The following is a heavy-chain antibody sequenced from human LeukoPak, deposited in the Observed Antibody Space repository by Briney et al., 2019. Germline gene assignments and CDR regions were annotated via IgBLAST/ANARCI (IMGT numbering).Heavy chain of an antibody. V-gene: IGHV3-7*01. CDR3: AKDAVVLRYDSSGLFDY. J-gene: IGHJ4*02. D-gene: IGHD3-22*01. CDR1: GFTFSNYC. CDR2: IKQDRSEK. Sequence: GGSLRLSCAASGFTFSNYCMSWVRQAPGKGLEWVANIKQDRSEKYYVDSVKGRFTISRDNAKNSLYLQMNSLRAEDTAVYYCAKDAVVLRYDSSGLFDYWGQGTLITVSS.